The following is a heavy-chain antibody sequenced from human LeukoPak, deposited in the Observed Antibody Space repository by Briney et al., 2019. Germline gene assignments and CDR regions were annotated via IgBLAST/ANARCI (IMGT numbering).Heavy chain of an antibody. CDR3: ASGPRNYYYSGSYHY. D-gene: IGHD3-10*01. CDR2: IYYGGNT. Sequence: PSETLSLTCGVSGGSFNSDDYYWNWIRQPPGRRLEWIGYIYYGGNTNYNPSLRSRVTISMDTSKNQFSLKVNSVTAADTAVYFCASGPRNYYYSGSYHYWGQGTLVTVSS. J-gene: IGHJ4*02. V-gene: IGHV4-61*08. CDR1: GGSFNSDDYY.